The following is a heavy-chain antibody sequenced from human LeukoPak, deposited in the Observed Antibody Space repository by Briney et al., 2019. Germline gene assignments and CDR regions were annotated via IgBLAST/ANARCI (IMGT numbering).Heavy chain of an antibody. Sequence: SETLSLTCAVSGYSISSDYYWGWIRQPPGKGLEWIGSIYHSGSTYYNPSLKSRVTISFDTSKNQFSLKLSSVTAADTAVYYCARELTDDFWSGYSGNWFDPWGQGTLVTVSS. CDR1: GYSISSDYY. CDR3: ARELTDDFWSGYSGNWFDP. D-gene: IGHD3-3*01. J-gene: IGHJ5*02. CDR2: IYHSGST. V-gene: IGHV4-38-2*02.